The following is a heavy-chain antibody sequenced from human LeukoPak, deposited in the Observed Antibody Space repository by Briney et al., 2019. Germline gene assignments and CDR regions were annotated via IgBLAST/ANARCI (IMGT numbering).Heavy chain of an antibody. CDR2: IKQDGSEK. J-gene: IGHJ4*02. CDR1: GFTFSSYW. D-gene: IGHD1-26*01. CDR3: ARGRYSGSYLLDY. V-gene: IGHV3-7*01. Sequence: PGGSLRLSCAASGFTFSSYWMSWVRQAPGKVLEWVANIKQDGSEKYYVDSVKGRFTISRDNAKNSLYLQMNSLRAEDTALYYCARGRYSGSYLLDYWGQGTLVTVSS.